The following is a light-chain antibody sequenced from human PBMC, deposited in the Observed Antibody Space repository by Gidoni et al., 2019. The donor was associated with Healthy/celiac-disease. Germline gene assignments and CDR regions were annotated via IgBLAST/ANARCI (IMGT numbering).Light chain of an antibody. V-gene: IGKV3-11*01. CDR1: QSVSSY. CDR2: DAS. J-gene: IGKJ5*01. CDR3: QLGIT. Sequence: VLTQSPATLSLSPGERATLSFRASQSVSSYLAWYQQKPCQAPRLLIYDASNRATGIPARFSSSGSGTDFTLNISSLEPEDFAVYYCQLGITFXQXTRLEIK.